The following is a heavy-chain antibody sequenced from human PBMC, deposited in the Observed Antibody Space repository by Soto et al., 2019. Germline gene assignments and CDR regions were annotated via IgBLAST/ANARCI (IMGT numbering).Heavy chain of an antibody. V-gene: IGHV3-48*01. CDR3: TRDHGYGYGMDV. CDR1: GFTFSTYS. J-gene: IGHJ6*02. CDR2: ITKSSRTI. Sequence: EVQLVESGGGLVQPGVSLRLSCAASGFTFSTYSMNWVRQAPGKGLEWISYITKSSRTIYYADSVKGRFTISRDNAKTSLYLQMNSLRAQHTAVYYCTRDHGYGYGMDVWGQGTTVTVSS. D-gene: IGHD5-12*01.